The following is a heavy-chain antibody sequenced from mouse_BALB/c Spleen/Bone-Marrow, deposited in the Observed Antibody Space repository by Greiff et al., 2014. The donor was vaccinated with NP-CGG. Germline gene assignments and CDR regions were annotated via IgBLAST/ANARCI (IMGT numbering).Heavy chain of an antibody. J-gene: IGHJ1*01. CDR3: ARKAYYTNWWYFDV. CDR2: IDPYYGDT. D-gene: IGHD2-5*01. CDR1: GYSFSGYN. Sequence: EVQLQQSGPELEKPGASVKISCKASGYSFSGYNLNWVKQNSGQSLEWIGNIDPYYGDTTYNQKFKGKPTLTVDRSSSTAYMQLKSLTSEDSAVYYCARKAYYTNWWYFDVWGAGTTVTVSS. V-gene: IGHV1-39*01.